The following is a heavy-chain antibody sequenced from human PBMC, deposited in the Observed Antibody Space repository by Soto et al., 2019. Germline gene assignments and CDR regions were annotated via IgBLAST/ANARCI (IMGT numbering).Heavy chain of an antibody. CDR3: AGTRDYYYGMDV. CDR1: GVSVSSGRYY. Sequence: PSETLSLTYTVSGVSVSSGRYYWSWLRQPPGKGLEWIGYIYYSGSTNYNPSLKSRVTISVDTSKNQFSLKLSSVTAADTAVYYCAGTRDYYYGMDVWGQGTTVTVSS. V-gene: IGHV4-61*01. J-gene: IGHJ6*02. D-gene: IGHD1-1*01. CDR2: IYYSGST.